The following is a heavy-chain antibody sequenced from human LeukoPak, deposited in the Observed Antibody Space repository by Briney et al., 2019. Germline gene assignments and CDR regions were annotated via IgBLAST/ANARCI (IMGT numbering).Heavy chain of an antibody. Sequence: SETLSLTCAVSGGSISSGGYPWSWIRQPPGKGLEWIGSIYYSGSTYYNPSLKSRVTISVDTSKNQFSLKLSSVTAADTAVYYCARQGIAVAGRPVDYWGQGTLVTVSS. V-gene: IGHV4-39*01. CDR1: GGSISSGGYP. D-gene: IGHD6-19*01. CDR3: ARQGIAVAGRPVDY. J-gene: IGHJ4*02. CDR2: IYYSGST.